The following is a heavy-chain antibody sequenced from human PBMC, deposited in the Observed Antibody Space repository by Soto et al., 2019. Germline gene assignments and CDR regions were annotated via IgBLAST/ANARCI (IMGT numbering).Heavy chain of an antibody. J-gene: IGHJ4*02. CDR1: GDRVSSNSAA. CDR3: ATTLRGQGVKYFDY. V-gene: IGHV6-1*01. CDR2: TYYRSKWFD. D-gene: IGHD3-10*01. Sequence: QTLSLHCDISGDRVSSNSAAWNWIRLSPSRGLEWLGRTYYRSKWFDDHAVSVKSRITINPDPSKNQFSLQLNSVTPDGTAVYYGATTLRGQGVKYFDYSAQGTLVTVSS.